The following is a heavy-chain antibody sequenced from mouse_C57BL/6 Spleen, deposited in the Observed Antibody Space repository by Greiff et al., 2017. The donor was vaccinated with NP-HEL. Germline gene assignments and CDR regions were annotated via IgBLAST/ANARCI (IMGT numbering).Heavy chain of an antibody. D-gene: IGHD2-4*01. CDR3: ATFYYDYDGDYYAMDY. CDR2: IYPGSGNT. Sequence: QVQLQQSGPELVKPGASVKISCKASGYSFTSYYIHWVKQRPGQGLEWIGWIYPGSGNTKYNEKFKGKATLTADTSSSTAYMQLSSLTSEDSAVYYCATFYYDYDGDYYAMDYWGQGTSVTVSS. J-gene: IGHJ4*01. V-gene: IGHV1-66*01. CDR1: GYSFTSYY.